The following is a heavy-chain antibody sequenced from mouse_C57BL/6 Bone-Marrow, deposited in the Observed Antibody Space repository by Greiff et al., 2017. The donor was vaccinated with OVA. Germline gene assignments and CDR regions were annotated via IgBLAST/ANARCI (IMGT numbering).Heavy chain of an antibody. CDR1: GYTFTDYY. Sequence: VQLQQSGPVLVKPGASVKMSCKASGYTFTDYYMNWVKQSHGKSLEWIGVINPYNGGTSYNQKFKGKATLTVDKSSSTAYMELNSLTSEDSAVHYCASNWPWFAYWGQGTLVTVSA. V-gene: IGHV1-19*01. CDR3: ASNWPWFAY. J-gene: IGHJ3*01. D-gene: IGHD4-1*01. CDR2: INPYNGGT.